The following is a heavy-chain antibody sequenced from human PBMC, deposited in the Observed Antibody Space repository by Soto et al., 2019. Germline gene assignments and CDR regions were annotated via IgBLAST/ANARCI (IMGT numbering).Heavy chain of an antibody. J-gene: IGHJ5*02. V-gene: IGHV1-2*02. CDR2: IDPKSGDT. Sequence: ASVKVSCKASEYSFTGHYLHWVRQAPGQGLEWMGWIDPKSGDTKYAPKFQDRVTMTSPTSISTAYMDLTNLRYDDTAVYYCARDYYKRGYEYFDPWGQGTLITVSS. CDR1: EYSFTGHY. CDR3: ARDYYKRGYEYFDP. D-gene: IGHD3-22*01.